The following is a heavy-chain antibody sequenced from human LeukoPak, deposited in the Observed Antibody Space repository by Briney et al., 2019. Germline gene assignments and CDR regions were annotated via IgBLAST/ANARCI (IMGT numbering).Heavy chain of an antibody. D-gene: IGHD3-22*01. CDR3: AKDRAYYSDSSGYYLVRAYDY. CDR2: ISSSSSYI. J-gene: IGHJ4*02. CDR1: GFTFSSYS. V-gene: IGHV3-21*04. Sequence: TGGSLRLSCAASGFTFSSYSMNWVRQAPGKGLEWVSSISSSSSYIYYADSVKGRFTISRDNSKNTLYLQMNSLRAEDTAVYYCAKDRAYYSDSSGYYLVRAYDYWGQGTLVTVSS.